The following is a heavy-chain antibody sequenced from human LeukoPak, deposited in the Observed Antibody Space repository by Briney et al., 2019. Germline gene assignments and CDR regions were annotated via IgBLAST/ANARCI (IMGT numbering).Heavy chain of an antibody. CDR3: ARGPVVPAAMLRNYYYYYMDV. CDR1: GGSISSSSYY. J-gene: IGHJ6*03. Sequence: PSETLSLTCTVSGGSISSSSYYCRWIRQPPGKGLERIGCIYYSESTYYNPSLKSRDTLSVDKSKNQFSMKESSVTAADTAVYYCARGPVVPAAMLRNYYYYYMDVWGKGTTVTVSS. D-gene: IGHD2-2*01. CDR2: IYYSEST. V-gene: IGHV4-39*01.